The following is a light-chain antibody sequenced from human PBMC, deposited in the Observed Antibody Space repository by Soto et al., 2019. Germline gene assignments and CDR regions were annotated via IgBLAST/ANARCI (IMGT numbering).Light chain of an antibody. J-gene: IGKJ3*01. CDR3: QQRSNWPPEVT. V-gene: IGKV3-11*01. CDR1: QSVSSS. Sequence: EIVLTQSPDTLSLSPGERATLSCRASQSVSSSLAWYQQIPDQAPRLLIYDASNRATGIPARFSGSGSGTDFTLTISSLEPEDFAVYYCQQRSNWPPEVTFGPGTKVDIK. CDR2: DAS.